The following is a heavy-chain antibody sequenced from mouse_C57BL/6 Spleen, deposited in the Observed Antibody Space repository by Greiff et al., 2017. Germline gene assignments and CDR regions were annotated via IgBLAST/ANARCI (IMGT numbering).Heavy chain of an antibody. D-gene: IGHD1-1*02. CDR2: IDPENGDT. Sequence: EVQLQQSGAELVRPGASVKLSCTASGFNIKDDYMPWVKQRPEQGLEWVGWIDPENGDTEYASKVQGKATITADTSTNTAYLQLSSLTSEDTAFYYCTPGGNFDYWGQGTPLTVS. CDR3: TPGGNFDY. J-gene: IGHJ2*01. CDR1: GFNIKDDY. V-gene: IGHV14-4*01.